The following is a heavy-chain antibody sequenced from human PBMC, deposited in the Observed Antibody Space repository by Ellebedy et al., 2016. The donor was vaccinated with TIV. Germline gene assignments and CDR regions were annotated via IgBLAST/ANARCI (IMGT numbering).Heavy chain of an antibody. V-gene: IGHV3-21*01. D-gene: IGHD4-17*01. CDR3: ARGGDPGYYYGMDV. CDR2: ISSRSTHI. J-gene: IGHJ6*02. Sequence: GESLKISCAASGFSLSPYTMNWVRQAPGKGLEWVASISSRSTHIYYADSVKGRFTISRDNAKNSLFLQMNSLRAEDTAAYYCARGGDPGYYYGMDVWGQGTTVTVSS. CDR1: GFSLSPYT.